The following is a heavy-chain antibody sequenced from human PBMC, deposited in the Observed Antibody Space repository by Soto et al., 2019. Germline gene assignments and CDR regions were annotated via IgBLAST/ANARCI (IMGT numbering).Heavy chain of an antibody. J-gene: IGHJ4*02. CDR3: ARDKITGRFDY. CDR1: GGSISSGGYS. V-gene: IGHV4-30-2*01. CDR2: INHSGST. D-gene: IGHD2-8*02. Sequence: SETLSLTCAVSGGSISSGGYSWSWIRQPPGKGLEWIGEINHSGSTNYNPSLKSRVTISVDTSKNQFSLKLTSVTAADTAVYYCARDKITGRFDYWGQGTLVTVSS.